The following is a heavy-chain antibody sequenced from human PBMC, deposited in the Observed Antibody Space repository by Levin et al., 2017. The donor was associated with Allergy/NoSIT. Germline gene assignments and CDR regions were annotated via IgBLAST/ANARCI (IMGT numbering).Heavy chain of an antibody. CDR2: ISWNSGSI. J-gene: IGHJ5*02. Sequence: GGSLRLSCAASGFTFDDYAMHWVRQAPGKGLEWVSGISWNSGSIGYADSVKGRFTISRDNAKNSLYLQMNSLRAEDTALYYCAKDGAAAGHEGWFDPWGQGTLVTVSS. CDR3: AKDGAAAGHEGWFDP. CDR1: GFTFDDYA. D-gene: IGHD6-13*01. V-gene: IGHV3-9*01.